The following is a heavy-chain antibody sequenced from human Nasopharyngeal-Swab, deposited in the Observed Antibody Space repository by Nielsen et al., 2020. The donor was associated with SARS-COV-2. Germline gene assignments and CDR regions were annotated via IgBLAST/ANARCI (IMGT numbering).Heavy chain of an antibody. CDR1: GFTFTSYA. Sequence: GESLKISCAASGFTFTSYAMHWVRQAPGKGLEWVALMFSDGSDQYYADSVKGRFTISGDTSTNTLYLQMNSLRADDTAVYYCVREGPYGSGSSFDYWGQGTLVTVSS. D-gene: IGHD3-10*01. V-gene: IGHV3-30*04. CDR2: MFSDGSDQ. CDR3: VREGPYGSGSSFDY. J-gene: IGHJ4*02.